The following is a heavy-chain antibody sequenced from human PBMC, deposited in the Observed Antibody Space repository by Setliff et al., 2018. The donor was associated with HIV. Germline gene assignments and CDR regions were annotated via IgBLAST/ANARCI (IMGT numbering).Heavy chain of an antibody. CDR3: ARSDIVVVPAAMPAYNWFDP. J-gene: IGHJ5*02. CDR2: IIPIFGTA. Sequence: GASVKVSCKASGGTFSSYAISWVRQAPGQGLEWMGGIIPIFGTANYAQKFQGRVTITTDESTSTAYMELSSLRSEDAAVYYCARSDIVVVPAAMPAYNWFDPWGQGTLVTVSS. D-gene: IGHD2-2*01. CDR1: GGTFSSYA. V-gene: IGHV1-69*05.